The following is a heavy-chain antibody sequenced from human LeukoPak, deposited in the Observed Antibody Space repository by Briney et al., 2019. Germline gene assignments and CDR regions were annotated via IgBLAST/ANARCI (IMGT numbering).Heavy chain of an antibody. Sequence: SETLSLTCAVSGGSISSGGYSWSWIRQPPGKGQEWIGYIYHSGSTYYNPSLKSRVTISVDRSKNQFSLKLSSVTAADTAVYYRTRYSYGYQNWFDPWGQGTLVTVSS. V-gene: IGHV4-30-2*01. D-gene: IGHD5-18*01. CDR3: TRYSYGYQNWFDP. CDR2: IYHSGST. J-gene: IGHJ5*02. CDR1: GGSISSGGYS.